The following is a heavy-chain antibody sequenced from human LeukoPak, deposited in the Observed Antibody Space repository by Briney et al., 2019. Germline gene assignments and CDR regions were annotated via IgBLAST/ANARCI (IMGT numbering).Heavy chain of an antibody. D-gene: IGHD3-16*01. J-gene: IGHJ6*03. Sequence: GASVKVSCKASGYTFTSYDINWVRQATGQGLEWMGWISAYNGNTNYAQKLQGRVTMTTDTSTSTAYMELRSLRSDDTAVYYCARDNNIMRLRHYYYYYYMDVWGKGTTVTVSS. V-gene: IGHV1-18*01. CDR1: GYTFTSYD. CDR3: ARDNNIMRLRHYYYYYYMDV. CDR2: ISAYNGNT.